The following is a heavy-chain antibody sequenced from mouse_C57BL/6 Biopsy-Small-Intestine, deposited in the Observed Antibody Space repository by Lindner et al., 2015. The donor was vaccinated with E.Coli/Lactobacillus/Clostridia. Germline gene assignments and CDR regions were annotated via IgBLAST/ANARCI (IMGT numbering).Heavy chain of an antibody. Sequence: SVKVSCKASGYTFTSNGISWVRQVPGQGLEWIGRISVYNGDTDYAQKFQGRVTVTADTSTSTAYMDLRSLRSDDTAVYYCVRHWKAFDYWGHGTVVTVSS. D-gene: IGHD3-1*01. CDR3: VRHWKAFDY. CDR2: ISVYNGDT. CDR1: GYTFTSNG. V-gene: IGHV1-74*01. J-gene: IGHJ4*01.